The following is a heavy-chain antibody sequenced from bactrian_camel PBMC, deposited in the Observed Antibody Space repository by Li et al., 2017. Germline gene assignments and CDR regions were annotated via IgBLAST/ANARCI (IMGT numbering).Heavy chain of an antibody. CDR1: GFTDPSYC. D-gene: IGHD4*01. Sequence: VQLVESGGGSVQAGGSLTLSCSASGFTDPSYCVGWFRQAPGEAREDVAHIDSDGRSDFGTSSYADSVKGRFAVSLNSAKNTLYLQMNILKPEDTAMYYCAAEESYYSDYDVCGAFLRKSEYNYWGQGTQVTVS. J-gene: IGHJ4*01. V-gene: IGHV3S42*01. CDR2: IDSDGRSDFGTS. CDR3: AAEESYYSDYDVCGAFLRKSEYNY.